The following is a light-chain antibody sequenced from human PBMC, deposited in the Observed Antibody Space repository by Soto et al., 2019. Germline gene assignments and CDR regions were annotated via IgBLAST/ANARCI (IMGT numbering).Light chain of an antibody. CDR1: LRVSSRY. Sequence: PGTLSFAPGGSAPLSCAAILRVSSRYLAWYQQQTGHAPRLLIYGASSRATGIPPRCSGSGSGTTFTPTISRLEAEDFAMYYCHQYGSSPPVTFGQGTRLEI. CDR2: GAS. J-gene: IGKJ5*01. CDR3: HQYGSSPPVT. V-gene: IGKV3-20*01.